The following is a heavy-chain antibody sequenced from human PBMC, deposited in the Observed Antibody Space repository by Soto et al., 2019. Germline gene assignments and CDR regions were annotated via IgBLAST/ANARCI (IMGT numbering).Heavy chain of an antibody. D-gene: IGHD2-21*02. CDR2: IYYSGST. Sequence: QVQLQESGPGLVKPSQTLSLTCTVSGGSISSGDYYWSWIRQPPGKGLEWIGYIYYSGSTYYNPSLKSRVTIAVDTSKTHFSLKLSSVTAADTAVYYCARDLSMDCGGDFSLAYRAFDIWGQGTMVTVSS. J-gene: IGHJ3*02. CDR1: GGSISSGDYY. CDR3: ARDLSMDCGGDFSLAYRAFDI. V-gene: IGHV4-30-4*01.